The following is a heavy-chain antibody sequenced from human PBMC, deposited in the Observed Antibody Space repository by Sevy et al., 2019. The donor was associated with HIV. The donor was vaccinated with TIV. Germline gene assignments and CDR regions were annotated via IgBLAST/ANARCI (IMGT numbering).Heavy chain of an antibody. J-gene: IGHJ4*02. CDR3: ARDDGNYYFHY. D-gene: IGHD1-7*01. Sequence: GGSLRLSCAASGFTFSKYWMGWVRHAPGKGLEWVDNIKQDAGQKYYVDSVKGRFTISRDNAKNSLYLQMNSLRAEDTAVYFCARDDGNYYFHYWGQGTLVTVSS. CDR1: GFTFSKYW. V-gene: IGHV3-7*01. CDR2: IKQDAGQK.